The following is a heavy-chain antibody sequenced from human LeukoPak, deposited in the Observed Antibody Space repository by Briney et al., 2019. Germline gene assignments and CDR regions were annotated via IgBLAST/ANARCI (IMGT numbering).Heavy chain of an antibody. D-gene: IGHD2-2*01. CDR1: GYTFTSYG. V-gene: IGHV1-18*01. CDR3: ALVRYCSSTSCYDGTFDY. CDR2: ISAYNGNT. Sequence: ASVKVSCKASGYTFTSYGISWVRQAPGQGLEWMGWISAYNGNTNYAQKLQGRVTMTTDTSTSTAYMELRSLRSDDTAVYYCALVRYCSSTSCYDGTFDYWGQGTLVTASS. J-gene: IGHJ4*02.